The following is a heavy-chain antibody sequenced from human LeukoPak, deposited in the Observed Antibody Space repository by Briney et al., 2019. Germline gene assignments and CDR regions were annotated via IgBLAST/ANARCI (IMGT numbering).Heavy chain of an antibody. D-gene: IGHD1-26*01. V-gene: IGHV2-5*02. CDR2: IYWDDDK. J-gene: IGHJ5*02. CDR3: ALRPKSGANWFDP. Sequence: ESGPTLVKPTQTLTLTCSFSGFSLTTRGVGVAWIRQPPAKALEWLALIYWDDDKACSPSLKRRLTITKDTSKNQVVLTMTNMDPVDTATYFCALRPKSGANWFDPWGQGTLVTVSS. CDR1: GFSLTTRGVG.